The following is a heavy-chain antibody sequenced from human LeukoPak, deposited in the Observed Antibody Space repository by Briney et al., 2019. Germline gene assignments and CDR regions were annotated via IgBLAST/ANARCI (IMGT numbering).Heavy chain of an antibody. J-gene: IGHJ1*01. Sequence: SQTLSLTCTVSGASISSDRYNWSWIRQPAGKGLEWIGHIYSSGNTNYNPSLKSRATMSVEMSKNQFSLRLSSVTAADTAVYYCARGSTAYCSGDNCYSEYFQHWGQGTLVTVSS. D-gene: IGHD2-15*01. CDR2: IYSSGNT. V-gene: IGHV4-61*09. CDR1: GASISSDRYN. CDR3: ARGSTAYCSGDNCYSEYFQH.